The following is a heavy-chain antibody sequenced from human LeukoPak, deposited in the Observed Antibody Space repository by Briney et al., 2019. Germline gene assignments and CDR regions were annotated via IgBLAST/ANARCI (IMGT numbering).Heavy chain of an antibody. CDR1: GFTFSSYA. CDR2: ISYDGSNK. Sequence: GGSLRLSCAASGFTFSSYAMHWVRQAPGKGLEWVAVISYDGSNKYYADSEKGRFTISRDNSKNTLYLQMNSLRAEDTAVYYCARGFPSIVVVVAATPGFDYWAREPWSPSPQ. V-gene: IGHV3-30*04. D-gene: IGHD2-15*01. CDR3: ARGFPSIVVVVAATPGFDY. J-gene: IGHJ4*02.